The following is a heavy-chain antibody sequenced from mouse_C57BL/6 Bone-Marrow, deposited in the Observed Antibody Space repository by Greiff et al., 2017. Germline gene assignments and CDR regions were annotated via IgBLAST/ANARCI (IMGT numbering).Heavy chain of an antibody. Sequence: VQLQQSGAELVRPGTSVKVSCKASGYAFTNYLIEWVKQRPGQGLEWIGVINPGSGGTNYNEKFKGKVTLTADKSSSTAYMQLSSLTSEDSAVYFCARTHYYDSSSDDWGQGTTLTGSS. CDR1: GYAFTNYL. D-gene: IGHD1-1*01. V-gene: IGHV1-54*01. CDR3: ARTHYYDSSSDD. J-gene: IGHJ2*01. CDR2: INPGSGGT.